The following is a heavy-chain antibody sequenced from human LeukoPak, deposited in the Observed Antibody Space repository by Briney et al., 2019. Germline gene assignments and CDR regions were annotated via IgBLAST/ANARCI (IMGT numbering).Heavy chain of an antibody. CDR1: GGSFSGYY. Sequence: SETLSLTCAVYGGSFSGYYRSWIRQPPGKGLEWIGEINHSGSTNYNPSLKSRVTISVDTSKNQLSLKLSSVTAADTAVYYCASRGGYSNYWGRSFDYWGQGTLVTVSS. J-gene: IGHJ4*02. V-gene: IGHV4-34*01. CDR3: ASRGGYSNYWGRSFDY. CDR2: INHSGST. D-gene: IGHD4-11*01.